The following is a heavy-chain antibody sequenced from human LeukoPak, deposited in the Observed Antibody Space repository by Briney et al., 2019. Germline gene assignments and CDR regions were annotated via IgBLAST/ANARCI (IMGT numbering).Heavy chain of an antibody. CDR1: GFTFSSYA. V-gene: IGHV3-30*04. CDR2: ISYDGSNK. D-gene: IGHD2-15*01. CDR3: ARGGRGYCSSGSCYSSPEPPRFDP. J-gene: IGHJ5*02. Sequence: GGSLRLSCAASGFTFSSYAMHWVRQAPGKGLEWVAVISYDGSNKYYADSVKGRFTISRDNSKNTLYLQMNSLRAEDTAVYYCARGGRGYCSSGSCYSSPEPPRFDPWGQGTLVTVSS.